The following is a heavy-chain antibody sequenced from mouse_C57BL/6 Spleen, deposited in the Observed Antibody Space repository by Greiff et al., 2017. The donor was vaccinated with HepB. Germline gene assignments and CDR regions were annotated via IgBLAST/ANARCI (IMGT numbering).Heavy chain of an antibody. CDR2: IDPANGNT. J-gene: IGHJ3*01. D-gene: IGHD2-2*01. Sequence: EVQLQESVAELVRPGASVKLSCTASGFNIKNTYMHWVKQRPEQGLEWIGRIDPANGNTKYAPKFKGKATITADTSSNTAYLQISSLTSEDTAIYYCALATMVTTGFAYWGQGTLVTVSA. CDR3: ALATMVTTGFAY. CDR1: GFNIKNTY. V-gene: IGHV14-3*01.